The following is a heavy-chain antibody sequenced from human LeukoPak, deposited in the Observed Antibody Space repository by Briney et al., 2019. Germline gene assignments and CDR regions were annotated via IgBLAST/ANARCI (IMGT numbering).Heavy chain of an antibody. J-gene: IGHJ4*02. D-gene: IGHD6-19*01. Sequence: GDSLKISCKGSGYSFTSYWIGWVRQMPGKGLECMGIIYPGDSDTRYSPSFQGQVTISADKSISTAYLQWSSLKASDTAMYHCARLGIAVAGDFDYWGQGTLVTVSS. CDR2: IYPGDSDT. V-gene: IGHV5-51*01. CDR3: ARLGIAVAGDFDY. CDR1: GYSFTSYW.